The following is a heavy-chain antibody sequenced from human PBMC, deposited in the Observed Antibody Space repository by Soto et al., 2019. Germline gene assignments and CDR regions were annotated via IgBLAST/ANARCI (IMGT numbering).Heavy chain of an antibody. CDR1: GFTFSSYA. CDR2: ISGSGGST. CDR3: AKVRVGAHRYCYYGMDV. J-gene: IGHJ6*02. Sequence: EVQLLESGGGLVQPGGSLRLSCAASGFTFSSYAMSWVRQAPGKGLEWVSAISGSGGSTYYADSVKGRFTISRDNSKNTLYLQMNSLRAEDTAVYYCAKVRVGAHRYCYYGMDVWGQGTTVTVSS. V-gene: IGHV3-23*01. D-gene: IGHD1-26*01.